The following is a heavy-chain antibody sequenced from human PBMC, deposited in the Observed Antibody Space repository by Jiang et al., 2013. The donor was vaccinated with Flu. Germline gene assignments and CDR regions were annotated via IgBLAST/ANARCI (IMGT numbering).Heavy chain of an antibody. CDR2: MNPKSGNT. J-gene: IGHJ4*02. V-gene: IGHV1-8*01. CDR1: GYTFIDYD. CDR3: ARDISANSILRLFYDS. Sequence: GAEVKKPGASVKVSCKATGYTFIDYDINWVRQATGQGLEWMGWMNPKSGNTGYAQKFQGRVTMTRDNSLSTAYMDLSSLTSEDTAVYYCARDISANSILRLFYDSWGQGTLVTVSS. D-gene: IGHD5/OR15-5a*01.